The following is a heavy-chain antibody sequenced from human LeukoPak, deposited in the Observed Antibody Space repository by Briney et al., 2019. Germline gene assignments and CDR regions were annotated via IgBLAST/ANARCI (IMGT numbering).Heavy chain of an antibody. V-gene: IGHV1-24*01. CDR2: FDPEDGET. J-gene: IGHJ4*02. CDR1: GYTLTELS. Sequence: ASVKVSCKVSGYTLTELSMHWVRQAPGKGLEWMGGFDPEDGETIYAQKFQGRVTMTEDTSTDTAYMELSSLRSEDTAVYYCATDLLAAATEYYFDYWGQGTLVTVSS. D-gene: IGHD2-15*01. CDR3: ATDLLAAATEYYFDY.